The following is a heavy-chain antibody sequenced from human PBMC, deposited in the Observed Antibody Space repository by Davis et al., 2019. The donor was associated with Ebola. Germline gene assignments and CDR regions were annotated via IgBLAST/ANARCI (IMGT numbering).Heavy chain of an antibody. CDR3: ARGYVLTGYFDY. CDR1: GFTFDDYG. D-gene: IGHD3-9*01. CDR2: INWNGGST. J-gene: IGHJ4*02. V-gene: IGHV3-20*04. Sequence: GESLKISCAASGFTFDDYGMSWVRQAPGKGLEWVSGINWNGGSTGYADSVKGRFTISRDNAKNSLYLQMNSLRAEDTALYYCARGYVLTGYFDYWGQGTLVTVSS.